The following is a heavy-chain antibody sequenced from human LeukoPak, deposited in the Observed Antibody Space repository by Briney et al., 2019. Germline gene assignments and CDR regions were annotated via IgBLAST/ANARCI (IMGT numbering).Heavy chain of an antibody. CDR3: ARAKGIAARLRWFDP. D-gene: IGHD6-6*01. CDR2: INHSGST. J-gene: IGHJ5*02. CDR1: GGSISSYY. Sequence: SETLSLTCTVSGGSISSYYWSWIRQPPGKGLEWIGEINHSGSTNYNPSLKSRVTISVDTSKNQFSLKLSSVTAADTAVYYCARAKGIAARLRWFDPWGQGTLVTVSS. V-gene: IGHV4-34*01.